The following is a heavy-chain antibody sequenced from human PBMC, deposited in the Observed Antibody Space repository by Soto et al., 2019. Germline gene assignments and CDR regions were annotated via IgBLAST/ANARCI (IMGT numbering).Heavy chain of an antibody. V-gene: IGHV3-23*01. J-gene: IGHJ4*02. CDR2: ISGSGGST. Sequence: DVQLLESGGGLVHPGGSLRLSCAGSGFSFGSYDMSWVRQAPGKGLEWVSRISGSGGSTSSADSVKGRFTVSRDNSKKTMYLQMNSLRAEDTALYYCAREPILSYGESHDYWGQGTLVIVSS. CDR3: AREPILSYGESHDY. CDR1: GFSFGSYD. D-gene: IGHD4-17*01.